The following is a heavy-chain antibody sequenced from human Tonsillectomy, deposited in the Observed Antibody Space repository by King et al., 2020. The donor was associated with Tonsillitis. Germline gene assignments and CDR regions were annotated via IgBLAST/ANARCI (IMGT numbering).Heavy chain of an antibody. CDR2: IIPIIGIG. J-gene: IGHJ4*02. CDR1: GGTFNSHA. D-gene: IGHD3-22*01. V-gene: IGHV1-69*04. Sequence: QLVQSGAEVRKPGSSVKVSCKASGGTFNSHAITWVRQAPGQGLEWMGRIIPIIGIGNYAQKFQGRVTITADTSTSTAYMELSSLRSEDTAVYYCARGLYDSSGFTLGFWGQGTLVTVSS. CDR3: ARGLYDSSGFTLGF.